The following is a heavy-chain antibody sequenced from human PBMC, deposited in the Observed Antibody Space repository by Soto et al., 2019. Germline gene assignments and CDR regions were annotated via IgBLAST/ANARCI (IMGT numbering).Heavy chain of an antibody. CDR1: GGSISSYY. CDR3: ASLPIGSYRQFDY. V-gene: IGHV4-59*01. D-gene: IGHD1-26*01. J-gene: IGHJ4*02. CDR2: IYSSGST. Sequence: SETLSLTCTVSGGSISSYYWSWIRQPPGKGLEWIGYIYSSGSTNYNPSLKSRVTISVDTSKNQFSLKLSSVTAADTAVYYCASLPIGSYRQFDYWGQGTLVTVSS.